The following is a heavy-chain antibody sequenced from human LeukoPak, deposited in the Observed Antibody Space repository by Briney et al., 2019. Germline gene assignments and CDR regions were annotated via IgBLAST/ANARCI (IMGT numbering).Heavy chain of an antibody. CDR2: ISWNSGSI. CDR3: AKDSQAEWLFSWFDI. Sequence: GGSLRLSCAASGFTFDDYAMHWVRQAPGKGLEWVSGISWNSGSIGYADSVKGRFTISRDNAKNSLYLQMNSLRAEDTALYYCAKDSQAEWLFSWFDIWGQGTMVTVSS. CDR1: GFTFDDYA. J-gene: IGHJ3*02. V-gene: IGHV3-9*01. D-gene: IGHD3-3*01.